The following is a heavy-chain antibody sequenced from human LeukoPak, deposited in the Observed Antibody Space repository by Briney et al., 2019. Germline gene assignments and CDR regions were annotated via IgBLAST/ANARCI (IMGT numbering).Heavy chain of an antibody. V-gene: IGHV3-30*18. J-gene: IGHJ5*02. Sequence: GGSLRLSCAASGFTFSSYGMHWVRQAPGKGLGWVAVISYDGSNKYYADSVKGRFTISRDNSKNTLYLQMNSLRAEDTAVYYCAKGEYTAMAGPLRFDPWGQGTLVTVSS. CDR3: AKGEYTAMAGPLRFDP. D-gene: IGHD5-18*01. CDR1: GFTFSSYG. CDR2: ISYDGSNK.